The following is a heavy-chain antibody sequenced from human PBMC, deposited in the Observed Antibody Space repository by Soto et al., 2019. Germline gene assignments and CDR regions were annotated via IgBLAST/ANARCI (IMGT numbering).Heavy chain of an antibody. J-gene: IGHJ4*02. CDR3: ARDRAAGGY. Sequence: EVQLVESGGCLAQPGGSLRLSCVASGFSFSDYEMNWVRQAPGKGLKWVAYISSGGSTIHYADSVRGRFTVSRDNARNSLYLQMNTLSVEDTALYYCARDRAAGGYWGQGTLVTVSS. CDR1: GFSFSDYE. V-gene: IGHV3-48*03. D-gene: IGHD6-13*01. CDR2: ISSGGSTI.